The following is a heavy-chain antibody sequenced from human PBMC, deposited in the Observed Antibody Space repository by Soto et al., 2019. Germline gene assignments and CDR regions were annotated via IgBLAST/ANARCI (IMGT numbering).Heavy chain of an antibody. Sequence: PSENLLLPCAVYRRTFSGYIWNWVLQPTGTGLEWIGEINHIGSTKYNPSLKSRVTLSVDTSKNQSSLRVFSVTAADTAVYYCARDLSGYYYGMDVLCECTTV. J-gene: IGHJ6*02. CDR3: ARDLSGYYYGMDV. CDR2: INHIGST. V-gene: IGHV4-34*01. CDR1: RRTFSGYI.